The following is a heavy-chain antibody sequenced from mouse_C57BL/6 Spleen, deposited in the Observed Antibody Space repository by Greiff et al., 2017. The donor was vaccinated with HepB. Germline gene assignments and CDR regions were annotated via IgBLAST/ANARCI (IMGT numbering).Heavy chain of an antibody. CDR2: IYPGSGST. CDR1: GYTFTSYW. Sequence: VQLQESGAELVKPGASVKMSCKASGYTFTSYWITWVKQRPGQGLEWIGDIYPGSGSTNYNEKFKSKATLTVDTSSSTAYMQLSSLTSEDSAVYYCARGPTVVARDWYFDVWGTGTTVTVSS. D-gene: IGHD1-1*01. V-gene: IGHV1-55*01. CDR3: ARGPTVVARDWYFDV. J-gene: IGHJ1*03.